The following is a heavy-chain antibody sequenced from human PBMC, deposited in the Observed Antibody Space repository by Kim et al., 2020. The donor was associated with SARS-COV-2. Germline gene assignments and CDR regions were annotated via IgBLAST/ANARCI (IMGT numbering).Heavy chain of an antibody. J-gene: IGHJ4*02. V-gene: IGHV1-46*01. Sequence: SYKQKFQGRLTMTRETSTSTVYMELSSLRSDDTAVYYCARDHSGGSYFDYWGQGTLVTVSS. D-gene: IGHD3-10*01. CDR3: ARDHSGGSYFDY.